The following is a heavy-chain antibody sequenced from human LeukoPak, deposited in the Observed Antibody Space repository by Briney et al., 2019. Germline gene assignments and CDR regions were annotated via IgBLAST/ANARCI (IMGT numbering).Heavy chain of an antibody. J-gene: IGHJ4*02. CDR1: GYTFTGYY. V-gene: IGHV1-2*02. D-gene: IGHD3-10*01. CDR2: INPNSGGT. CDR3: ARDLSSGSLTWYFDY. Sequence: ASVKVSCKASGYTFTGYYMHWVRQAPGQGLEWMGWINPNSGGTNYAQKFQGRVTMTGDTSISTAYMELSRLRSDDTAVYYCARDLSSGSLTWYFDYWGQGTLVTVSS.